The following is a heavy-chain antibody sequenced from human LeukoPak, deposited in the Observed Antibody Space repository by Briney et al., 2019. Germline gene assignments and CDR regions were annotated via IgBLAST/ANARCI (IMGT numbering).Heavy chain of an antibody. CDR1: GFTFSNYV. J-gene: IGHJ4*02. Sequence: PGGSLRLSCAASGFTFSNYVMHWVRQAPGKGLEWVAFISYDGSDKDSADSVKGRFSISRDNSKNTLYLQMNSLRAEDTDVYYCAGGGLWPPFDYWGQGTLVTVSS. V-gene: IGHV3-30-3*01. CDR2: ISYDGSDK. D-gene: IGHD3-10*01. CDR3: AGGGLWPPFDY.